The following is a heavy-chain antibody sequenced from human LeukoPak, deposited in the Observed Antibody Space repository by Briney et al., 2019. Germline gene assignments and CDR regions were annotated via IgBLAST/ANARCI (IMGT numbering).Heavy chain of an antibody. D-gene: IGHD1-1*01. J-gene: IGHJ4*02. CDR3: ATPKGNWNDAVFDY. CDR1: GGTFSSYA. CDR2: IIPIFGTA. Sequence: GASVKVSCKASGGTFSSYAISWVRQAPGQGLEWMGGIIPIFGTANYAQKFQGRVTITADESTSTAYMELSSLRSEDTAVYYCATPKGNWNDAVFDYWGQGTLVTVSS. V-gene: IGHV1-69*13.